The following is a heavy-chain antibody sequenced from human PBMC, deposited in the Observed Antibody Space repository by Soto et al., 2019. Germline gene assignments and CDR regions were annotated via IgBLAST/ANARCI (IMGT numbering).Heavy chain of an antibody. CDR3: ARAVAGTSILDS. CDR1: GGTFSTST. CDR2: TIPIVDRA. J-gene: IGHJ4*02. V-gene: IGHV1-69*08. D-gene: IGHD6-19*01. Sequence: QVQLVQSGAEVKKPGSSVKISCQASGGTFSTSTISWVRQAPGQGLEWMGRTIPIVDRAIYAQNFQGRVTMTADKSTTTAYMAMFSLRSDDTAVYYCARAVAGTSILDSWGQGTLVTVSS.